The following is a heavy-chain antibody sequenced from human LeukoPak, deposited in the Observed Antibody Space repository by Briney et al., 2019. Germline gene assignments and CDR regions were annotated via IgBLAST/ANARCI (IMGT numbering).Heavy chain of an antibody. D-gene: IGHD3-22*01. CDR1: GYTFTGYY. CDR3: ARDYYDSSGYRDY. CDR2: INPNSGGT. J-gene: IGHJ4*02. V-gene: IGHV1-2*02. Sequence: GASVKVSCKASGYTFTGYYMHWVRQAPGQGLEWMGWINPNSGGTNYAQTFQGRVTMTRDTSISTAYMELSRLRSDDTAVYYCARDYYDSSGYRDYWGQGTLVTVSS.